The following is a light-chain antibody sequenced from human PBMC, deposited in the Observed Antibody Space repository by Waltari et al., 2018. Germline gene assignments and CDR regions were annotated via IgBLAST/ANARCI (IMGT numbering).Light chain of an antibody. CDR2: YDS. CDR1: NIGSKS. J-gene: IGLJ3*02. V-gene: IGLV3-21*04. CDR3: QVWDSSSDRV. Sequence: SYVLTQLPSVSVAPGKTARITCGGNNIGSKSVHWYQQKPGQAPVLVIYYDSDRPSGIPERFSGSNSGNTATLTISRVEAGDEADYYCQVWDSSSDRVFGGGTKLTVL.